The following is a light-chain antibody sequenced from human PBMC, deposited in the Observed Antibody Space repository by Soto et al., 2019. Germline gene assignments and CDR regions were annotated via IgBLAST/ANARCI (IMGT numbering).Light chain of an antibody. CDR2: VNSDGSH. CDR3: QTWGTGIQVV. J-gene: IGLJ2*01. V-gene: IGLV4-69*01. Sequence: QPVLTQSPSASASLGASVKLTCTLNSGHSSYAIAWHQQQPEKGPRYLMKVNSDGSHNKGDGIPDRFSGSSSGAERYLTISSLQSEDEANYYCQTWGTGIQVVFGGGTKVTVL. CDR1: SGHSSYA.